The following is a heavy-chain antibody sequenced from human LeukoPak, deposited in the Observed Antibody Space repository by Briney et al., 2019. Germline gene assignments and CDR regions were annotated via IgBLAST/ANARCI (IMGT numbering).Heavy chain of an antibody. V-gene: IGHV3-74*01. J-gene: IGHJ4*02. D-gene: IGHD5-24*01. CDR1: GFTFSSYC. CDR3: AMDVAPRRDGNNDY. CDR2: INSGGSST. Sequence: GGSLRLSCAASGFTFSSYCMNWVRQAPGKGLEWVSRINSGGSSTSYADSVKGRFTISRDNAKNTLYLQMNSLRADDTAVYYWAMDVAPRRDGNNDYWGQGTLVTVSS.